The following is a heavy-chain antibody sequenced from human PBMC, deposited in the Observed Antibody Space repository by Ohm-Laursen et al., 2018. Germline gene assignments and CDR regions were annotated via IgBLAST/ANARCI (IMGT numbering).Heavy chain of an antibody. CDR3: AKEKGYGSGSYRDWYFDL. V-gene: IGHV3-11*01. J-gene: IGHJ2*01. CDR1: GFTFSDYY. Sequence: SLRLSCAASGFTFSDYYMSWIRQAPGKGLEWVSYISSRGSTIYYADSVKGRFTISRDNAKNSLYLQMNSLRAEDTALYYCAKEKGYGSGSYRDWYFDLWGRGTLVTVSS. CDR2: ISSRGSTI. D-gene: IGHD3-10*01.